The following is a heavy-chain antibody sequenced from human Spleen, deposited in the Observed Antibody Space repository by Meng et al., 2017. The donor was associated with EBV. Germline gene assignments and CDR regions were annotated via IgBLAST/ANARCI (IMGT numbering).Heavy chain of an antibody. CDR1: GFSFGDYY. D-gene: IGHD5-18*01. Sequence: LSSVGGLVRPGASLRLSWAASGFSFGDYYMTWIRQSPGTGLEWVSNIDRSGSTIYYADSVRGRFTTSRDNSKNTLYLQMNSLRAEDTAVYYCARSGGRYSYALDYWGQGTLVTVSS. V-gene: IGHV3-11*01. J-gene: IGHJ4*02. CDR3: ARSGGRYSYALDY. CDR2: IDRSGSTI.